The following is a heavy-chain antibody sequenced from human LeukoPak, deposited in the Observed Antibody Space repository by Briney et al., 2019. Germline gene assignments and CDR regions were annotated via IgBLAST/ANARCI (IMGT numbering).Heavy chain of an antibody. V-gene: IGHV4-34*01. CDR3: ARGRCSGGSCYSAYYYYMDV. Sequence: ASETLSLTCAVYGGSFSGYYWSWIRQPPGKGLEWIGEINHSGSTNYNPSLKSRITISVDTSKNQFSLKLSSVTAADTAVYYCARGRCSGGSCYSAYYYYMDVWGKGTTVTVSS. D-gene: IGHD2-15*01. J-gene: IGHJ6*03. CDR2: INHSGST. CDR1: GGSFSGYY.